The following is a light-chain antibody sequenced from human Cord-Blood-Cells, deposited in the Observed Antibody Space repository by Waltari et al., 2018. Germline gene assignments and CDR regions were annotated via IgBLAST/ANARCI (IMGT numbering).Light chain of an antibody. V-gene: IGKV1-39*01. CDR3: QQSYSTPGT. Sequence: DIQMTQSPSSLSASVGDRVTIPCRASQSISSYLNWYQQKPGKAPKLLIYAASSLQSGVPSRFSGSGSGTDFTLTISSLQPEDFATYYCQQSYSTPGTFGPGTKVDIK. CDR1: QSISSY. J-gene: IGKJ3*01. CDR2: AAS.